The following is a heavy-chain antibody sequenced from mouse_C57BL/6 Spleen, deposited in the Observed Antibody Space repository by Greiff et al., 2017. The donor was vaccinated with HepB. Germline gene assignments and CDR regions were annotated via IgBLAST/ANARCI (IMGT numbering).Heavy chain of an antibody. CDR3: ARGTVVATKDY. J-gene: IGHJ2*01. V-gene: IGHV1-50*01. Sequence: QVQLQQPGAELVKPGASVKLSCKASGYTFTSYWMQWVKQRPGQGLEWIGEIDPSDSYTNYNQKFKGKATWTVDTSSSTAYMQLSSLTSECSAVYYCARGTVVATKDYWGQGTTLTVSS. CDR1: GYTFTSYW. D-gene: IGHD1-1*01. CDR2: IDPSDSYT.